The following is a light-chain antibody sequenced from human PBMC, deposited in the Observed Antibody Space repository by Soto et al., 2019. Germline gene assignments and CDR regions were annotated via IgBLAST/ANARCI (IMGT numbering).Light chain of an antibody. Sequence: DFQMTQPPSTLSASVRDRVTITCRASQSISSWWAWYQQRPGKAPKLLIYDASSLESGVPSRFRGSGSRTEFTLTISSLQPDDFAIYSCQQYNSYSRTFGQGTKVEIK. CDR3: QQYNSYSRT. CDR2: DAS. CDR1: QSISSW. V-gene: IGKV1-5*01. J-gene: IGKJ1*01.